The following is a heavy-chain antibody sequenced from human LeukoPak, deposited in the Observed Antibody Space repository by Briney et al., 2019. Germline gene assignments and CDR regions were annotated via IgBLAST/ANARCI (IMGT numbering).Heavy chain of an antibody. D-gene: IGHD5-12*01. V-gene: IGHV3-7*01. CDR1: GFTLSSYW. CDR3: ARSSYDDY. CDR2: VNQDGSEK. Sequence: GGSLRLSCAASGFTLSSYWTTWVRQAPGKGLEWVANVNQDGSEKFYVDSVKGRFTISTDNAKNSLYLQMNSLRVEDTAIYFCARSSYDDYWGQGTLVTVSS. J-gene: IGHJ4*02.